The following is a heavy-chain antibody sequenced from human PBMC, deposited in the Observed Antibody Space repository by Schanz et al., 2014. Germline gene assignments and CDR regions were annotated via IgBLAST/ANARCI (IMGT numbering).Heavy chain of an antibody. V-gene: IGHV3-74*01. Sequence: EVQLVESGGGLVQPGGSLRLSCGSSGFTFSPYCMHWVRQAPGKGLVWVSRIKSDGSSTSYADSVKGRFTISRDNAKNSLYLQMNSLRAEDTALYYCTKDKSQIAVAGLFDLWGQGTLVTVSS. D-gene: IGHD6-19*01. CDR3: TKDKSQIAVAGLFDL. CDR1: GFTFSPYC. CDR2: IKSDGSST. J-gene: IGHJ4*02.